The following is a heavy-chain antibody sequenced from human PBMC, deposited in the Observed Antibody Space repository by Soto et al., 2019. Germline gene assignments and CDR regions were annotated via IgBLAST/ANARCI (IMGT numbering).Heavy chain of an antibody. CDR2: VYPGDSDT. D-gene: IGHD2-8*01. J-gene: IGHJ4*02. CDR1: GYTFTKNW. CDR3: ARQWCTSPACSMYFDF. Sequence: PGGSLKISCRASGYTFTKNWIGWVRQLPGKGLEWVGIVYPGDSDTRYSPSFRGQVTMSVDKSISTAYLQWRSLEASDTATYYCARQWCTSPACSMYFDFGGRGSQVTV. V-gene: IGHV5-51*01.